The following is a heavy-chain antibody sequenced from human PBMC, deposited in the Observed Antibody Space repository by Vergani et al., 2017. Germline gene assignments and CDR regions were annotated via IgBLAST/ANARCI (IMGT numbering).Heavy chain of an antibody. D-gene: IGHD6-13*01. CDR1: GFTFSDYY. CDR3: ARDYSSGYSSSWYRAVFDY. CDR2: ISSSGSTI. Sequence: QVQLVESGGGLVKPGGSLRLSCAASGFTFSDYYMSWIRQAPGKGLEWVSYISSSGSTIYYADSVKGRFTISRDNAKNSLYLQMNSLRAEDTAVYYCARDYSSGYSSSWYRAVFDYWGQGTLVTVSS. V-gene: IGHV3-11*01. J-gene: IGHJ4*02.